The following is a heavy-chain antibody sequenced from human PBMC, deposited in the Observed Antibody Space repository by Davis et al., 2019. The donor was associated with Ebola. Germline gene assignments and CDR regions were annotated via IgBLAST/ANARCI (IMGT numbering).Heavy chain of an antibody. D-gene: IGHD6-19*01. Sequence: AASVKVSCKASRGTFSSYAMHWVRQAPGQRLEWMGWINAGNGNTKYSQKFQGRVTITRDTSASTAYMELSSLRSEDTAVYYCARLPYSAGWFYHNGMDVWGQGTTVTVSS. CDR1: RGTFSSYA. CDR2: INAGNGNT. CDR3: ARLPYSAGWFYHNGMDV. V-gene: IGHV1-3*01. J-gene: IGHJ6*02.